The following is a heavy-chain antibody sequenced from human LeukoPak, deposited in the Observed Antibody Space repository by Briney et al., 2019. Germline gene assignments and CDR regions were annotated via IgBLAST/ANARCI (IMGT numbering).Heavy chain of an antibody. CDR2: IGSSGGTI. V-gene: IGHV3-48*03. CDR3: ARKGSVYTSSWSCFDC. J-gene: IGHJ4*02. CDR1: GFTFSSYE. Sequence: GGSLRLSCAAPGFTFSSYEMNWVRQAPGKGLEWVSHIGSSGGTIYYADSVKGRFTISRDNAKNSLYLQMNSLRAEDTAVYYCARKGSVYTSSWSCFDCWGQGTLVTVPS. D-gene: IGHD6-13*01.